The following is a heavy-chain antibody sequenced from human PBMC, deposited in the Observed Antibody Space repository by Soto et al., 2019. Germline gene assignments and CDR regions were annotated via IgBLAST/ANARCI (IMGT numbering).Heavy chain of an antibody. J-gene: IGHJ1*01. Sequence: EVQLLESGGGLVQPGGSLRLSCAASGFTFSSYAMSWVRQAPGKGLEWVSAISGSGGSTYYADSVKGRYTISRDNSKNTLHLQMNRRRAEDTAVYYCAKEWYSSGSRYFQHWGQGTLVTVSS. CDR2: ISGSGGST. D-gene: IGHD6-19*01. V-gene: IGHV3-23*01. CDR1: GFTFSSYA. CDR3: AKEWYSSGSRYFQH.